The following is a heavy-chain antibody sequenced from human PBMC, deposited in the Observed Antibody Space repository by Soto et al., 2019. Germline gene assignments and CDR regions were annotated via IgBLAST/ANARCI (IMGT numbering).Heavy chain of an antibody. CDR1: GYSINNGYY. CDR2: IYHSGST. J-gene: IGHJ5*02. D-gene: IGHD5-18*01. V-gene: IGHV4-38-2*01. Sequence: SETLSLTCAVSGYSINNGYYWGWIRQPPGKGLEWIGAIYHSGSTDYNPSLESRVTITVDTSKSLFSLRLNSVTAADTAVYYCVRHRNMGTSHGWFHPWGQGRMVT. CDR3: VRHRNMGTSHGWFHP.